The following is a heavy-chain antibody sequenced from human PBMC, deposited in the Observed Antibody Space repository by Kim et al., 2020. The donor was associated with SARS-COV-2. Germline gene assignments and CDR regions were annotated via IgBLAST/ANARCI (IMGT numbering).Heavy chain of an antibody. CDR3: ARLPNYFGSGAFDY. D-gene: IGHD3-10*01. Sequence: YNPSLKIRVTISVDTSKNQFSLKLTSVTAADTAVYYCARLPNYFGSGAFDYWGQGTLVTVSS. J-gene: IGHJ4*02. V-gene: IGHV4-39*01.